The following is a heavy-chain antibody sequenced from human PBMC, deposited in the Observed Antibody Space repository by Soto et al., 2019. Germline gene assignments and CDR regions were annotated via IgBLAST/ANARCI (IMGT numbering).Heavy chain of an antibody. Sequence: SETLSLTCAVYGGSFSGYYWSWIRQPPGKGLEWIGEINHSGSTNYNPSLKSRVTISVDTSKNQFSLKLSSVTAADTAVYYCARGRRSGYDCSFWFDHWGQGTLVTVSS. CDR2: INHSGST. V-gene: IGHV4-34*01. CDR3: ARGRRSGYDCSFWFDH. J-gene: IGHJ5*02. D-gene: IGHD5-12*01. CDR1: GGSFSGYY.